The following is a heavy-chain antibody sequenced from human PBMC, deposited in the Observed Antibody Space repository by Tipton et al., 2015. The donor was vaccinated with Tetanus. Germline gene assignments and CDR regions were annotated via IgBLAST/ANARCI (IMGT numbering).Heavy chain of an antibody. CDR1: GGSINTGDYY. J-gene: IGHJ4*02. CDR3: ARMGFTYGQVVY. Sequence: LRLSCNVSGGSINTGDYYWSWIRQSPGKGLEWIGHVYYSGRTYYNPPLKSRVTISADMSKNQFSLKPTSVTAADTATYYCARMGFTYGQVVYWGQGTLVTVAS. D-gene: IGHD5-18*01. V-gene: IGHV4-30-4*01. CDR2: VYYSGRT.